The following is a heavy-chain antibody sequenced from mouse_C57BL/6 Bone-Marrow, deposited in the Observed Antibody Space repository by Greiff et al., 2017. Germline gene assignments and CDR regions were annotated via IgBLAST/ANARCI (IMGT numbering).Heavy chain of an antibody. Sequence: EVKLVESGGGLVKPGGSLKLSCAASGFTFSDYGMHWVRQAPEKGLEWVAYISSGSSTIYYADTVKGRFTISRDNAKNTLFLQMTSLRSEDTAMYYCARGGYYVWFAYWGQGTLVTVSA. J-gene: IGHJ3*01. D-gene: IGHD2-3*01. CDR2: ISSGSSTI. CDR1: GFTFSDYG. CDR3: ARGGYYVWFAY. V-gene: IGHV5-17*01.